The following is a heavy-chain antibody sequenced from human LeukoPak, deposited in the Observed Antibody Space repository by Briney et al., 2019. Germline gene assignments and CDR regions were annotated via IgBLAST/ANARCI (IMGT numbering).Heavy chain of an antibody. CDR2: INPNSGGT. V-gene: IGHV1-2*02. J-gene: IGHJ5*02. CDR3: ARGPSIVVVPAALEPNWFDP. Sequence: ASVKVSCKASGYTFTGYYMHWVRQAPGQGLEWMGWINPNSGGTNYAQKFQGRVTMTRDTSISTAYMELGRLRSDDTAVYYCARGPSIVVVPAALEPNWFDPWGQGTLVTVSS. CDR1: GYTFTGYY. D-gene: IGHD2-2*01.